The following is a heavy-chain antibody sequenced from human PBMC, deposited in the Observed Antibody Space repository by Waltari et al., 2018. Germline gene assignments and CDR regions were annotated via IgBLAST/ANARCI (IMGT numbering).Heavy chain of an antibody. CDR2: IYDSGST. J-gene: IGHJ4*02. D-gene: IGHD2-15*01. V-gene: IGHV4-59*01. Sequence: QVQLQESGPGLVTPSSPLSLTCTVSGGSISSSSWCRIRQPPGKRLEWIGYIYDSGSTKYNPSLKSRVTISVDTSKNQCSRKLSSVTAADTAVYYCARSLIVAISPFDYWGQGTLVTVSS. CDR1: GGSISSSS. CDR3: ARSLIVAISPFDY.